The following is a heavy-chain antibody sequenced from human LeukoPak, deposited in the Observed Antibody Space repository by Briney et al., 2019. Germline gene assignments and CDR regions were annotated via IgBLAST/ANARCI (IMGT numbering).Heavy chain of an antibody. V-gene: IGHV3-7*01. CDR3: ARDAPFYDILTGYQKGVFDY. CDR1: GFPFSSYW. CDR2: IKQDGSKK. Sequence: PGGSLRLSCVASGFPFSSYWMTWVRQAPGKGLEWVANIKQDGSKKSYVDSVKGRFTISRDNAKNSLYLQMNSLRAEDTAVYYCARDAPFYDILTGYQKGVFDYWGQGTLVTVSS. J-gene: IGHJ4*02. D-gene: IGHD3-9*01.